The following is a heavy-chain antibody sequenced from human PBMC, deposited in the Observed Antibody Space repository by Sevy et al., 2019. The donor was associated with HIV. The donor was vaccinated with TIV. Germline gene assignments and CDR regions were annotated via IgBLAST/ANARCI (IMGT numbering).Heavy chain of an antibody. CDR2: ISGPGLST. J-gene: IGHJ3*01. D-gene: IGHD3-22*01. CDR1: GFTFNTHA. Sequence: GGSLRLSCAASGFTFNTHAMTWVRQAPGKGLEWVSVISGPGLSTYYADSVKGRFTISRDNSKNTLYVQMNSLRADDTATYYCAKALNPALESMIEVVLRTLKGFDVWGQGTMVTVSS. V-gene: IGHV3-23*01. CDR3: AKALNPALESMIEVVLRTLKGFDV.